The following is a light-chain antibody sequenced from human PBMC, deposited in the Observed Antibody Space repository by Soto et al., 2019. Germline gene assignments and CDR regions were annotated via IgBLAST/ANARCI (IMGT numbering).Light chain of an antibody. CDR1: QSISGTY. CDR2: SAS. CDR3: QQYDYWQLT. V-gene: IGKV3-20*01. J-gene: IGKJ5*01. Sequence: DTVLTQSPGTLSLTSGERATLSCRASQSISGTYLAWYQQKPGQSPRLLIYSASTRAPGIPDRFSGSGSGTDFTLTISSLQSEDFAIYYCQQYDYWQLTFGQGTRLEI.